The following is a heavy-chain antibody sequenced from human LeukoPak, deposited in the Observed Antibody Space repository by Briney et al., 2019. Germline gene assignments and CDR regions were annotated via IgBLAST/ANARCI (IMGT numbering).Heavy chain of an antibody. J-gene: IGHJ4*02. CDR3: ARNIEMTTPPDY. Sequence: SETLSLTCTVSGGSIRSYYWSWLRQSAGKGLEWIGRIYSSGSTHYNPSLKSRATMSVDTSKNQFSLRLTSLTAADTAVYYCARNIEMTTPPDYWGQGTLVTVSS. CDR2: IYSSGST. CDR1: GGSIRSYY. V-gene: IGHV4-4*07. D-gene: IGHD4-17*01.